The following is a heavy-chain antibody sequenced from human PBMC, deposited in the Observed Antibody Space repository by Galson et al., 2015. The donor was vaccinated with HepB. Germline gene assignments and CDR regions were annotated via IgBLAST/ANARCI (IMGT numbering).Heavy chain of an antibody. D-gene: IGHD3-22*01. CDR3: AKGLKYYYESSRHYRESDAFDI. V-gene: IGHV3-30*18. J-gene: IGHJ3*02. CDR1: GFTFSNYD. CDR2: VSFDGSNK. Sequence: SLRLSCAVSGFTFSNYDMHWVRQAPGKGLEWVAVVSFDGSNKYYVDSVKGRFTISRDNSKNTLYLQMNSLRAEDTAVYYCAKGLKYYYESSRHYRESDAFDIWGQGTMVTVSS.